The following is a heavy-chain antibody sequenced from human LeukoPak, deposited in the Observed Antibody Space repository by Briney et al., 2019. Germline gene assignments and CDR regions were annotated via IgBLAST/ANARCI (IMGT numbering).Heavy chain of an antibody. D-gene: IGHD1-7*01. CDR1: GGSISSGGYY. CDR3: ARGRYNWNYGWFDY. CDR2: IYYSGST. V-gene: IGHV4-31*03. Sequence: PSETLSLTCTVSGGSISSGGYYWSWIRQHPGKGLEWIGYIYYSGSTYYNPSLKSRVTISVDTSKNQFSLKLSSVTAADTAVHYCARGRYNWNYGWFDYWGQGTLVTVSS. J-gene: IGHJ4*02.